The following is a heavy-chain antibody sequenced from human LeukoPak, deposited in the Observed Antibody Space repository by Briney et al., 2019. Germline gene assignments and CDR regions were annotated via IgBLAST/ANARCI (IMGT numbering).Heavy chain of an antibody. CDR1: GGSISSSSYY. CDR2: IYYSGST. J-gene: IGHJ3*02. Sequence: SETLSLTCTVSGGSISSSSYYWGWIRQPPGKGLEWIGSIYYSGSTYYNPSLKSRVTISVDTSKNQFSLKLSSVTAADTAVYYCARPLYYYDSSGYYYGTDAFDIWGQGTMVTVSS. D-gene: IGHD3-22*01. CDR3: ARPLYYYDSSGYYYGTDAFDI. V-gene: IGHV4-39*01.